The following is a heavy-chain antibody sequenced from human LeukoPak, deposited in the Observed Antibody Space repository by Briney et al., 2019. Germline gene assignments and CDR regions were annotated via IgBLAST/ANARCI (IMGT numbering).Heavy chain of an antibody. D-gene: IGHD2/OR15-2a*01. J-gene: IGHJ4*02. CDR2: ISYDGSNK. V-gene: IGHV3-30-3*01. CDR3: ARVASFRFYFDY. Sequence: GGSLRLSCAASGFTFSSYAMHWVRQAPGKGQEWVAVISYDGSNKYYADSVKGRFTVSRDNAKNSLYLQMNSLRAEDTAVYFCARVASFRFYFDYWGQGALVTVSS. CDR1: GFTFSSYA.